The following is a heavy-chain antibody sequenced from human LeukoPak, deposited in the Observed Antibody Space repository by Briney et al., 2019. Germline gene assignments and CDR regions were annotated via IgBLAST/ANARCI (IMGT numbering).Heavy chain of an antibody. CDR2: INHSGST. J-gene: IGHJ4*02. D-gene: IGHD1-1*01. CDR1: GFTFTDYY. V-gene: IGHV4-34*01. CDR3: ARDWNPFDY. Sequence: GSLRLSCAASGFTFTDYYMSWIRQPPGKGLEWIGEINHSGSTNYNPSLKSRVTISVDTSKNQFSLKLSSVTAADTAVYYCARDWNPFDYWGQGTLVTVSS.